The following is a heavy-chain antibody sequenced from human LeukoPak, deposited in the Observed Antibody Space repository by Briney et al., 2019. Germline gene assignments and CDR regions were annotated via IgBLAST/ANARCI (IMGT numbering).Heavy chain of an antibody. CDR3: ARAGDYYDSSGYYWFDP. CDR1: GGSISSGSYY. J-gene: IGHJ5*02. D-gene: IGHD3-22*01. V-gene: IGHV4-61*02. CDR2: IYTSGST. Sequence: TSQTLSLTCTVSGGSISSGSYYWSWIRPPAGKGLEWIGRIYTSGSTNYNPSLKSRVTISVDTSKNQFSLKLSSVTAADTAVYYCARAGDYYDSSGYYWFDPWGQGTLVTVSS.